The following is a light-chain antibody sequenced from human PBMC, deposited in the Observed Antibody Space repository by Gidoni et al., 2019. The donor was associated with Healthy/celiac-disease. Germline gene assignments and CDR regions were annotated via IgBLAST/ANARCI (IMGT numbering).Light chain of an antibody. CDR1: QSISSW. V-gene: IGKV1-5*01. CDR2: DAS. J-gene: IGKJ1*01. Sequence: TLSASVGDRVTITCRASQSISSWLAWYQQKPGKAPKLLIYDASSLESGVPSRFSGSGSGTEFTLTISSLQPDDFATYYCQQYNSYSKTFGXXTKVEIK. CDR3: QQYNSYSKT.